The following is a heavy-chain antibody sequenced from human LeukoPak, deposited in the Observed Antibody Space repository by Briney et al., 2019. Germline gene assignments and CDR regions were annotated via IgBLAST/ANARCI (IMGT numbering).Heavy chain of an antibody. V-gene: IGHV4-34*01. Sequence: AETLSLTCAVYGGSFIGYYWSWIRQPPGKGLEWIGEINHSVSTNYNPSLKSRVTISVDTSKNQFSLKLSSVTAADTAVYYCARGGYDVLTGLNAFDIWGQGTMVTVSS. CDR2: INHSVST. D-gene: IGHD3-9*01. CDR1: GGSFIGYY. J-gene: IGHJ3*02. CDR3: ARGGYDVLTGLNAFDI.